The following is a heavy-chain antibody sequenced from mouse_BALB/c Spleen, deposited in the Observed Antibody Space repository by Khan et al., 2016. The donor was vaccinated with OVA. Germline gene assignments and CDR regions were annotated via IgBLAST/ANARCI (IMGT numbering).Heavy chain of an antibody. V-gene: IGHV1-77*01. CDR2: IFPGSDTP. D-gene: IGHD2-14*01. J-gene: IGHJ3*01. CDR3: ARGGYSVFAY. CDR1: GYTFTDYI. Sequence: QVQLKQSGPELVKPGASLKVSCKASGYTFTDYIIGWVKQSTRQGLEWIGDIFPGSDTPYYNEKFKDKATLTADKSSNTAYMQLSSLKSEDSAVYCCARGGYSVFAYWGQGTLVTVSA.